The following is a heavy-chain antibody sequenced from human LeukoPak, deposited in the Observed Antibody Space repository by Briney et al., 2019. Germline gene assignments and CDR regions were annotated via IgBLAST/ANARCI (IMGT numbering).Heavy chain of an antibody. Sequence: SSETLSLTCTVSGGSISSYYWGWIRQPPGKGLEWIGSIYYSGSTYYNPSLKSRVTISVDTSKNQFSLKLSSVTAADTAVYYCARRVTVTTDYDYWGQGTLVTVSS. D-gene: IGHD4-17*01. CDR3: ARRVTVTTDYDY. CDR1: GGSISSYY. V-gene: IGHV4-39*07. CDR2: IYYSGST. J-gene: IGHJ4*02.